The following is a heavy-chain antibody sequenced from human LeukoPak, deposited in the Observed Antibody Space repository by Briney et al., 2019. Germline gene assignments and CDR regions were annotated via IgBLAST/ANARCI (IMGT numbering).Heavy chain of an antibody. V-gene: IGHV4-39*07. CDR1: GGSISSSSYY. D-gene: IGHD5-12*01. CDR3: ARVSPGGYGYYYYGMDV. J-gene: IGHJ6*02. Sequence: SETLSLTCTVSGGSISSSSYYWGWIRQPPGKGLEWIGSIYYSGSTYYNPSLKSRVTISVDTSKNQFSLKLSSVTAADTAVYYCARVSPGGYGYYYYGMDVWGQGTTVTVSS. CDR2: IYYSGST.